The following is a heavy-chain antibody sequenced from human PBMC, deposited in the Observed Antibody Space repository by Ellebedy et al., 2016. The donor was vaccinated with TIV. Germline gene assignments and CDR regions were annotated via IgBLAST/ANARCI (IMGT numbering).Heavy chain of an antibody. D-gene: IGHD2-15*01. CDR2: ISSSSSYI. Sequence: GGSLRLSXAASGFTFSSYSMNWVRQAPGKGLEWVSSISSSSSYIYYADSVKGRFTISRDNAKNSLYLQMNSLRAEDTAVYYCARGGRDIVVVVAVYYYYGMDVWGQGTTVTVSS. CDR3: ARGGRDIVVVVAVYYYYGMDV. J-gene: IGHJ6*02. V-gene: IGHV3-21*01. CDR1: GFTFSSYS.